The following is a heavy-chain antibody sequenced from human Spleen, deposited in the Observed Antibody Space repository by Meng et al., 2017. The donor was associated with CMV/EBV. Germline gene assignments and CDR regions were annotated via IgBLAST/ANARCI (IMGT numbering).Heavy chain of an antibody. Sequence: GESLKISCAASGFMFSNYGMHWVRQAPGKGLEWVAVIWYDGSKKYYVDSVKGRFTISRDNSKNTLNLQMNSLRDEDTAVYYCASGRLSLSYFDILTGRGGYYGMDVWGQGTTVTVSS. CDR3: ASGRLSLSYFDILTGRGGYYGMDV. CDR2: IWYDGSKK. J-gene: IGHJ6*02. CDR1: GFMFSNYG. D-gene: IGHD3-9*01. V-gene: IGHV3-33*01.